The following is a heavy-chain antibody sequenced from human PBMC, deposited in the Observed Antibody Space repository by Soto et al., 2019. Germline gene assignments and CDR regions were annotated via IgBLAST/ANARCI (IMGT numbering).Heavy chain of an antibody. CDR3: ARDRLYSSSWYNWFDP. J-gene: IGHJ5*02. CDR1: GGSISSGGYS. D-gene: IGHD6-13*01. V-gene: IGHV4-30-2*01. Sequence: SETLSLTCAVSGGSISSGGYSWSWIRQPPGKGLEWIGYIYHSGSTHYNPSLKSRVTISVDRSKNQFSLKLSSVTAADTAVYYCARDRLYSSSWYNWFDPWGQGTLVTVPQ. CDR2: IYHSGST.